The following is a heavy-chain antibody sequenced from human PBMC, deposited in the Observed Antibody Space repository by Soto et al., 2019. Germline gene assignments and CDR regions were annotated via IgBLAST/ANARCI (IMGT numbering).Heavy chain of an antibody. Sequence: QLQLQESGPGLVKPSETLSLTCNVSGASVGRGFSFWGWIRQPPGKGLQWIASIHDRGSTSYNPSLKSRVTISTDTSTNQFSLSLSSVTATDTGMFYCARHSGDGSTPWDSWGPGTQVTVSS. CDR2: IHDRGST. D-gene: IGHD3-10*01. V-gene: IGHV4-39*01. CDR3: ARHSGDGSTPWDS. J-gene: IGHJ4*02. CDR1: GASVGRGFSF.